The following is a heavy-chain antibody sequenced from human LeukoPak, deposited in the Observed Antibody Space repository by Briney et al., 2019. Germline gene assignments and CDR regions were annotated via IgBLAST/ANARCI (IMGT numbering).Heavy chain of an antibody. CDR1: GFTFSSYA. J-gene: IGHJ3*02. Sequence: GGSLRLSCAASGFTFSSYAMHWVRQAPGKWLEFVSVISYDGSNKYYADSVKGRFTISRDNSKNTLYLQMNSLRAEDTAVYYCARDGYGGNPPDAFDIWGQGTMVTVSS. CDR2: ISYDGSNK. D-gene: IGHD4-23*01. CDR3: ARDGYGGNPPDAFDI. V-gene: IGHV3-30*04.